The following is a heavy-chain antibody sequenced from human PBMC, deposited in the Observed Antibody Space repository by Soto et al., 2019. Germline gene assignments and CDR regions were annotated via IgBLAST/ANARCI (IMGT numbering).Heavy chain of an antibody. D-gene: IGHD3-9*01. J-gene: IGHJ6*02. CDR2: INHSGST. CDR1: GGSFSGYY. V-gene: IGHV4-34*01. CDR3: ARGGDILTGYLGGLGYYYYGMDV. Sequence: LSLTCAVYGGSFSGYYWSWIRQPPGKGLEWIGEINHSGSTNYNPSLKSRVTISVDTSKNQFSLKLSSVTAADTAVYYCARGGDILTGYLGGLGYYYYGMDVWGQGTTVTVS.